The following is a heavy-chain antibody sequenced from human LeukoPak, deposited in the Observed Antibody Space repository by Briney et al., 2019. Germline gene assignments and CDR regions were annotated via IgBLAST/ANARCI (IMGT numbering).Heavy chain of an antibody. CDR1: GFTFSRYS. J-gene: IGHJ4*02. Sequence: GGSLRLSCAASGFTFSRYSMNWVRQAPGKGLEWVSYISSSSNNIYYADSVKGRFTISSDNAKNSLYLQMSSLRVEDTAVYYCAPGYCSSTSCYHYFEYWGQGTPVTVSS. V-gene: IGHV3-48*01. CDR3: APGYCSSTSCYHYFEY. CDR2: ISSSSNNI. D-gene: IGHD2-2*01.